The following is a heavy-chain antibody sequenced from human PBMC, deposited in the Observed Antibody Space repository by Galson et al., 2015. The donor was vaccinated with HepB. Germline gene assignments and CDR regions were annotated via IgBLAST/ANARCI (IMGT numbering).Heavy chain of an antibody. Sequence: SCKASGGTFSSYAISWVRQAPGQGLEWMGRIIPILGIANYAQKFQGRVTITADKSTSTAYMELSSLRSEDTAVYCCARGYYDSSGYWSGAFDIWGQGTMVTVSS. CDR2: IIPILGIA. J-gene: IGHJ3*02. D-gene: IGHD3-22*01. V-gene: IGHV1-69*04. CDR1: GGTFSSYA. CDR3: ARGYYDSSGYWSGAFDI.